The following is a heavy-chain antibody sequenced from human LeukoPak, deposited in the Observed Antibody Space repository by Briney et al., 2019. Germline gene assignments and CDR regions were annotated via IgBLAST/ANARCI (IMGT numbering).Heavy chain of an antibody. CDR2: ISPGGGST. CDR1: GYSFTNYY. CDR3: ARDNSVGDSAWWFDP. Sequence: ASVKVSCKASGYSFTNYYMHWVRQAPGQGLEWMGMISPGGGSTVYAQKFQGRVTMTRDMATSTDYMEVSSLRSEDTAVYYCARDNSVGDSAWWFDPWGQGTLVTVSS. D-gene: IGHD5-12*01. V-gene: IGHV1-46*01. J-gene: IGHJ5*02.